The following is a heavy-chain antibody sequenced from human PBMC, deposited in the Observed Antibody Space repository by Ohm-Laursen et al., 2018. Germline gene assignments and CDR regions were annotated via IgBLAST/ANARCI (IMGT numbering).Heavy chain of an antibody. CDR3: ARKTDWNHYYFDY. J-gene: IGHJ4*02. CDR2: IYYTGST. V-gene: IGHV4-39*01. CDR1: GGSISSTSYY. Sequence: PGTLSLTCVVSGGSISSTSYYWGWIRQPPGKGLEWIGSIYYTGSTYFNPSLQSRVTISVDTSKNQFSLNLSSVTAADTAMYYCARKTDWNHYYFDYWGQGTLVTVSS. D-gene: IGHD1-1*01.